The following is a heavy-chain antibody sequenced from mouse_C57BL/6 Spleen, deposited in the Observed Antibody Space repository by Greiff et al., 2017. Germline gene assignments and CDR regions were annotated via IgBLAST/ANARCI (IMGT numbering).Heavy chain of an antibody. J-gene: IGHJ4*01. CDR2: ISSGSSTI. D-gene: IGHD1-1*01. CDR1: GFTFSDYG. V-gene: IGHV5-17*01. CDR3: AREKYYGSSWGYAMDY. Sequence: EVQLVESGGGLVKPGGSLKLSCAASGFTFSDYGMHWVRQAPEKGLEWVAYISSGSSTIYYAATVKGRFTISRYNAKNTLFLQMTSLMSEDTAMYYCAREKYYGSSWGYAMDYWGQGTSVTVSS.